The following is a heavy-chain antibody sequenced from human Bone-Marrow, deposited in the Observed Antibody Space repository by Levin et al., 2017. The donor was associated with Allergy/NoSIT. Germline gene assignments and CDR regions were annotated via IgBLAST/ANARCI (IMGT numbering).Heavy chain of an antibody. CDR1: GFTFSSYA. Sequence: GGSLRLSCAASGFTFSSYAMSWVRQAPGKGLEWVSAISGSGGSTYYADSVKGRFTISRDNSKNTLYLQMNSLRAEDTAVYYCAKVVRDITMIVVVINYDYGMDGWGQGTTVTVSS. V-gene: IGHV3-23*01. CDR2: ISGSGGST. D-gene: IGHD3-22*01. J-gene: IGHJ6*02. CDR3: AKVVRDITMIVVVINYDYGMDG.